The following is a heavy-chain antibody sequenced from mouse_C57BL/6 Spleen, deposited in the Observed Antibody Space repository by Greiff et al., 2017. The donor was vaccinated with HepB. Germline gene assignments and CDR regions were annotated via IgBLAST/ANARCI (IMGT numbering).Heavy chain of an antibody. CDR3: ASEGDGYPDYYALDY. V-gene: IGHV1-85*01. Sequence: QVQLQQSGPELVKPGASVKLSCKASGYTFTSYGINWVKQRPGQGLEWIGWIYPRSGSTKYNEKFKGKATLTVDTSSSTAYIERHSLTSKDSAVYFCASEGDGYPDYYALDYWGQGTSVTVSS. J-gene: IGHJ4*01. D-gene: IGHD2-3*01. CDR2: IYPRSGST. CDR1: GYTFTSYG.